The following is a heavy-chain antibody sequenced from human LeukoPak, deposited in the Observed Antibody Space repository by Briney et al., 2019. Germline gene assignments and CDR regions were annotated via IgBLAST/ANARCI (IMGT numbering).Heavy chain of an antibody. CDR1: GFTFSSYG. D-gene: IGHD2-2*03. J-gene: IGHJ4*02. CDR2: IRYDGSNK. V-gene: IGHV3-30*02. CDR3: AKGVGLDIVDEFDY. Sequence: GGSLRLSCAASGFTFSSYGMHWVRQAPGKGLEWVAFIRYDGSNKYYADSVKGRFTISRDNSKNTLYLQMNSLRAEDTAVYYCAKGVGLDIVDEFDYWGQGTLVTVSS.